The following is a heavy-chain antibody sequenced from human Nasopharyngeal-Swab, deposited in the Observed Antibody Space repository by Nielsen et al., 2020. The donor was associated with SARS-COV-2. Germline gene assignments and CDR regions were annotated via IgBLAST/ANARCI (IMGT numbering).Heavy chain of an antibody. CDR1: CGSFSGYY. J-gene: IGHJ2*01. V-gene: IGHV4-34*01. Sequence: SETPSLTCAVYCGSFSGYYWSWIRQPPGKGLEWIGEINHSGSTNYNPSLKSRVTISVDTSKNQFSLKLSSVTAADTAVYYCARSSGTDTPPLWHFDLWGRGTLVTVSS. CDR2: INHSGST. CDR3: ARSSGTDTPPLWHFDL. D-gene: IGHD5-18*01.